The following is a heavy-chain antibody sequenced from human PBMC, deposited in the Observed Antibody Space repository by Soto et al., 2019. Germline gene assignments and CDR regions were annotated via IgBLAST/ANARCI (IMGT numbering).Heavy chain of an antibody. CDR2: ISGSGGST. D-gene: IGHD6-19*01. CDR1: GFTFSSDA. CDR3: AKGPVPGQWLATGSYYFDY. Sequence: EVQLLDSGGGLVQAGGSLRLSCAASGFTFSSDAMSWVRQGAGKGLEWVSGISGSGGSTYYADSVKGRFTISRDNSKKTLYLQMNSLRADDTAIYYCAKGPVPGQWLATGSYYFDYWGQGTLVTVSS. V-gene: IGHV3-23*01. J-gene: IGHJ4*02.